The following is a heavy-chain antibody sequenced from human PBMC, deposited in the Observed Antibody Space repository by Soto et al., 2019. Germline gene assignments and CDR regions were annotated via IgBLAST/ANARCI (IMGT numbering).Heavy chain of an antibody. CDR1: GYTFTTYA. J-gene: IGHJ4*02. Sequence: QVQLVQSGAEVKTPGASVKVSCKASGYTFTTYAVTWVRQAPGQGLEWLGWISSYNGDTNYAQKFQGRVTMTTDTSTNTAYMELRSLRSDDTAVYYCARSKNAVVIRHFDYWGQGTLVTASS. CDR3: ARSKNAVVIRHFDY. V-gene: IGHV1-18*01. D-gene: IGHD2-15*01. CDR2: ISSYNGDT.